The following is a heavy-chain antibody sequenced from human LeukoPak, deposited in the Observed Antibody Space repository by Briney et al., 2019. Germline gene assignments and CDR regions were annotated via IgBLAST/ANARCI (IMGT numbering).Heavy chain of an antibody. D-gene: IGHD6-13*01. V-gene: IGHV4-39*07. CDR1: GGSISSSSYY. J-gene: IGHJ3*02. CDR3: ARDLAYSSSWYPYAFDI. CDR2: IYYSGST. Sequence: PSETLSLTCTVSGGSISSSSYYWGWIRQPPGKGLEWIGSIYYSGSTYYNPSLKSRVTISVDTSKNQFSLKLSSVTAADTAVYYCARDLAYSSSWYPYAFDIWGQGTMVTVSS.